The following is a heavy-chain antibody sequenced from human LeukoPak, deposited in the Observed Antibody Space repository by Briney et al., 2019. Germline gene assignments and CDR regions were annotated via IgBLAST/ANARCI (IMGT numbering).Heavy chain of an antibody. J-gene: IGHJ4*02. D-gene: IGHD6-13*01. CDR2: VNHSGST. CDR3: ARGGPGQQLVLVY. V-gene: IGHV4-34*01. Sequence: SETLSLTCAVYGESFSGCYWSWIRQPPGKGLEWIGEVNHSGSTNYNPSPKSRVTISVDTSKNQFSLKLSSVTAADTAVYYCARGGPGQQLVLVYWGQGTLVTVSS. CDR1: GESFSGCY.